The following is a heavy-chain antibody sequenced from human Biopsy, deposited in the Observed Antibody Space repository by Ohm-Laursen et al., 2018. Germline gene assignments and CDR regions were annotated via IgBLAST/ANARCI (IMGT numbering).Heavy chain of an antibody. CDR1: GFTFSTYW. D-gene: IGHD2/OR15-2a*01. Sequence: SLRLSCAVSGFTFSTYWMTWVRQAPGKGLEWVANIKRDGSQSNHADSVKGRFTISRDNAKNSLYLQMNSLRAEDTAVYYCTRDTTYYAGTTYYDALDVWGQGATVTVSS. CDR3: TRDTTYYAGTTYYDALDV. CDR2: IKRDGSQS. J-gene: IGHJ3*01. V-gene: IGHV3-7*01.